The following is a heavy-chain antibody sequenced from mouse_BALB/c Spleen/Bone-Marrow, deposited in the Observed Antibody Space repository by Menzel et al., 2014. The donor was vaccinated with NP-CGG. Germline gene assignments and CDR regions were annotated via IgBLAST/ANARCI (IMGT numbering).Heavy chain of an antibody. CDR1: GYAFTDYL. J-gene: IGHJ2*01. Sequence: VKLMESGAELVRPGTSVKVSCKASGYAFTDYLMEWLKQRPGQGLEWIGVINPGSGGTNQNEKFKDKATLTADTSSNTAYMQLSSLTSDDSAVYFCARYDGYLDYWGQGTTLTVSS. CDR3: ARYDGYLDY. CDR2: INPGSGGT. V-gene: IGHV1-54*01. D-gene: IGHD2-3*01.